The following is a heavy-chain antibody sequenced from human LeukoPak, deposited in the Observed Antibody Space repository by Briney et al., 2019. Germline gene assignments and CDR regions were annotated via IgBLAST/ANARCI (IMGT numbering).Heavy chain of an antibody. CDR2: IYYSGST. D-gene: IGHD3-22*01. CDR1: SGSITTGGYY. V-gene: IGHV4-31*03. J-gene: IGHJ5*02. Sequence: PSETLSLTCTVSSGSITTGGYYWSWIRQHPGKGLEWIGNIYYSGSTYYNPSLKSRPIISIDTSKNQFSLKLTSVTAADTAVYYCARGGGSSSGNCFDPWGQGTLVTVSS. CDR3: ARGGGSSSGNCFDP.